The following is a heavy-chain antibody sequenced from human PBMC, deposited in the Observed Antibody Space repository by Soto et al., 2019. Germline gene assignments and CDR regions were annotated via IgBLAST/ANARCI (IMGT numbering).Heavy chain of an antibody. CDR2: IYYNGNT. Sequence: SETLSLTCTVSGGSISSGGYYWSWIRQHPGRGLEWIGYIYYNGNTYYNPSLKSRVTVSVDTSENQFSLNVRSVTAADTAVYYCARCSLVVIPVPGFDPWGQGTLVTVSP. J-gene: IGHJ5*02. V-gene: IGHV4-31*03. CDR3: ARCSLVVIPVPGFDP. D-gene: IGHD2-2*01. CDR1: GGSISSGGYY.